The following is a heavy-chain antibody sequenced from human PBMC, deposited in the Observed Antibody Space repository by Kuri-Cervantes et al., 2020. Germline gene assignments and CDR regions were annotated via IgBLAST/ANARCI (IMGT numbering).Heavy chain of an antibody. CDR1: GYTFTSYD. J-gene: IGHJ4*02. D-gene: IGHD5-12*01. Sequence: ASVKVSCKASGYTFTSYDINWVRQATGQGLECMGWMNPNSGNTGYAQKFQGRVTMTRNTSISTAYMELSSLRSEDTAVYYCARIWEGRRVATIWKWSPVYMGYWGQGTLVTVSS. V-gene: IGHV1-8*01. CDR2: MNPNSGNT. CDR3: ARIWEGRRVATIWKWSPVYMGY.